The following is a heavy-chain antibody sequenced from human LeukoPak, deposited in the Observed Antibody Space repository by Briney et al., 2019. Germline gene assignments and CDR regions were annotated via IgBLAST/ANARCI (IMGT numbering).Heavy chain of an antibody. J-gene: IGHJ4*02. Sequence: PGGSLRLSCAASGFTFSSYAMSWVRQAPGKGLEWVSAISGSGGSTYYADSGKGRFTSSRDNSKNTLHLQMNSLRAEDTAVYYCARGNTVTAIDYWGQGTLVTVSS. CDR1: GFTFSSYA. CDR2: ISGSGGST. V-gene: IGHV3-23*01. D-gene: IGHD4-11*01. CDR3: ARGNTVTAIDY.